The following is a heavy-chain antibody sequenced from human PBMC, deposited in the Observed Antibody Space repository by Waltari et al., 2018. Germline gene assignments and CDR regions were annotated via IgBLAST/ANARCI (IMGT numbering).Heavy chain of an antibody. CDR3: ARVVLGVPEGVYDY. V-gene: IGHV3-30-3*01. J-gene: IGHJ4*02. Sequence: QVQLVESGGGVVQPGRSLRLSCAASGFTFSSYAMHWVRQAPGKGLEWVAVISYDGSNKYYADSVKGRFTISRDNSKKTLYLQMNSLRAEDTAVYYCARVVLGVPEGVYDYWGQGTLVTVSS. CDR2: ISYDGSNK. D-gene: IGHD3-3*01. CDR1: GFTFSSYA.